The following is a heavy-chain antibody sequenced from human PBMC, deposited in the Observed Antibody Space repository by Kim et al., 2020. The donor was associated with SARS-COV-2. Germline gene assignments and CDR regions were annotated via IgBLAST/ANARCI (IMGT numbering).Heavy chain of an antibody. V-gene: IGHV1-46*01. CDR3: AGDLVGVSQWLDP. Sequence: TYSQKFQGRVTMTSDTSTSTVHMELSSLKSEDTAVYYCAGDLVGVSQWLDPWGQGTLVTVSS. J-gene: IGHJ5*02. D-gene: IGHD1-26*01.